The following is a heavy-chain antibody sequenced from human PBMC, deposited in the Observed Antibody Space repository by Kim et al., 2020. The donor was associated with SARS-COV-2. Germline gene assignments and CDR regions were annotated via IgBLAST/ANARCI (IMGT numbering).Heavy chain of an antibody. J-gene: IGHJ4*02. CDR3: ARAERDGYHNWGY. CDR1: GFTFSSYG. V-gene: IGHV3-33*01. D-gene: IGHD1-1*01. Sequence: GGSLRLSCAASGFTFSSYGMHWVRQAPGKGLEWVAVIWYDGSNKYYADSVKGRFTISRDNSKNTLYLQMNSLRAEDTAVYYCARAERDGYHNWGYWGQGTLVTVSS. CDR2: IWYDGSNK.